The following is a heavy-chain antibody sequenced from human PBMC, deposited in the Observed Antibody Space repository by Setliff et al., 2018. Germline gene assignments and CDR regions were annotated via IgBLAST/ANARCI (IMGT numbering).Heavy chain of an antibody. J-gene: IGHJ4*02. V-gene: IGHV3-15*01. CDR2: IKSKTDGGTI. CDR1: GFTFSKAW. Sequence: GGSLRLSCAASGFTFSKAWMSWVRQAPGKGLEWVGRIKSKTDGGTIDYAAPVKGRLTISRVDSKNTLYLQVNSLRSEDTAVYYCTTDSMFYFDSSGYHVLDYWGQGTLVTVSS. CDR3: TTDSMFYFDSSGYHVLDY. D-gene: IGHD3-22*01.